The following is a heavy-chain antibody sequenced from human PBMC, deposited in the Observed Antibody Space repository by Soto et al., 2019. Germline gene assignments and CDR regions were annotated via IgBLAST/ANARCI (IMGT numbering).Heavy chain of an antibody. J-gene: IGHJ5*02. CDR1: GGSISSGGYY. D-gene: IGHD3-9*01. CDR3: ARELRYFDWPPRGWFDP. Sequence: PSETLSLTCTVSGGSISSGGYYWSWIRHHPGKGLEWIGYIYYSGSTYYNPSLKSRVTISVDTSKNQFSLKLSSVTAADTAVYYCARELRYFDWPPRGWFDPWGQGTLVTVSS. CDR2: IYYSGST. V-gene: IGHV4-31*03.